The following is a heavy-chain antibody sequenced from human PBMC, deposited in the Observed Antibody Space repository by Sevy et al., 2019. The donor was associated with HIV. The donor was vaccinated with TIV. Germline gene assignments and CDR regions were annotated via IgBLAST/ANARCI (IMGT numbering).Heavy chain of an antibody. CDR2: IRSRVNSHAT. D-gene: IGHD3-22*01. CDR3: AKDVVGGYYDSSGYSDH. V-gene: IGHV3-73*01. J-gene: IGHJ4*02. Sequence: GGSLRLSCAASGFTFSGSAMHWVRQASGKGLEWVGRIRSRVNSHATAYAASVKGRFTISRDNSQNTLDLQMNSLRAEDTAVYYCAKDVVGGYYDSSGYSDHWGQGTLVTVSS. CDR1: GFTFSGSA.